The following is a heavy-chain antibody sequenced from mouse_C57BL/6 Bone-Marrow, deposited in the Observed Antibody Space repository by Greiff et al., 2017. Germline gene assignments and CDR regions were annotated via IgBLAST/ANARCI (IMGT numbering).Heavy chain of an antibody. J-gene: IGHJ2*01. CDR2: IDPEDGET. V-gene: IGHV14-2*01. CDR3: AAFITTLDY. Sequence: VQLQQSGAELVKPGASVKLSCAASGFNIKDYYMHWVKQRTEKRLEWIGRIDPEDGETKYAHKFQGKDTITADTSSNTAYLQLSSLTSDDTAVYYCAAFITTLDYWGQGTTLTVSS. CDR1: GFNIKDYY. D-gene: IGHD1-1*01.